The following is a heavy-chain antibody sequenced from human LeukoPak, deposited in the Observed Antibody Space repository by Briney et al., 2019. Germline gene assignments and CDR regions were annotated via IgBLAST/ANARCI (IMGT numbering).Heavy chain of an antibody. J-gene: IGHJ4*02. Sequence: GGSLRLSCAASGFTFSSYGMHWVRQAPGKGLEWVAVIWYDGSNKYYADSVKGRFTISRDNSKNTLYLQMNSLRAEDTAVYYRARAPYCSGGSCYYGGRGYFDYWGQGTLVTVSS. D-gene: IGHD2-15*01. CDR1: GFTFSSYG. CDR3: ARAPYCSGGSCYYGGRGYFDY. V-gene: IGHV3-33*01. CDR2: IWYDGSNK.